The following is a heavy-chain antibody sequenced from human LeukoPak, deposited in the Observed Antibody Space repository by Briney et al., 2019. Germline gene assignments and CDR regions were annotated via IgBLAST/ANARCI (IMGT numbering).Heavy chain of an antibody. J-gene: IGHJ4*02. CDR2: INHSGST. Sequence: SETLSLTCTVSGGSITNYYWSWIRQPPGKGLEWIGEINHSGSTNYNPSLKSRVTISVDTSKNQFSLKLSSVTAADTAVYYCARLGVGATKAYRNWGQGTLVTVSS. V-gene: IGHV4-34*01. CDR1: GGSITNYY. D-gene: IGHD1-26*01. CDR3: ARLGVGATKAYRN.